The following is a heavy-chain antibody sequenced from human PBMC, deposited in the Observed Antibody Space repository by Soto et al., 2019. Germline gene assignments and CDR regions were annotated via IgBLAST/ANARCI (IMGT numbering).Heavy chain of an antibody. J-gene: IGHJ6*02. V-gene: IGHV1-69*01. CDR2: IIPIFGTA. D-gene: IGHD3-10*01. CDR3: ARDLITMVRGVIAYYYGMDV. CDR1: GGTFSSYA. Sequence: QVQLVQSGAEVKKPGSSVKVSCKASGGTFSSYAISWVRQAPGQGLEWMGGIIPIFGTANYAQKFQGRVTITADESKSTAYMELSSLRSEDTAVYYCARDLITMVRGVIAYYYGMDVWGQGTTVTVSS.